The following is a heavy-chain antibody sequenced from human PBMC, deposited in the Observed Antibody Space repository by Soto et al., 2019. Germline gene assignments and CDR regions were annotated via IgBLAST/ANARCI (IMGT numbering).Heavy chain of an antibody. J-gene: IGHJ4*02. CDR2: IYPGDSDT. CDR3: ARDLAPQGVGGDY. V-gene: IGHV5-51*01. D-gene: IGHD1-26*01. CDR1: GYSFTDYW. Sequence: GESLKISCKGSGYSFTDYWIGWVRQMPGKGLEWMGIIYPGDSDTRYSPSFQGQVTISADKSISTAYLQWSSLKASDTAMYYCARDLAPQGVGGDYWGQGTLVTVSS.